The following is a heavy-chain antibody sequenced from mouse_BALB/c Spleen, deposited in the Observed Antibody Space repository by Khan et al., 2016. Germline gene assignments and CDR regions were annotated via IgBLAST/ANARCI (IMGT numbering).Heavy chain of an antibody. CDR2: IYPGDGDT. D-gene: IGHD2-14*01. CDR1: GYAFSGYW. Sequence: QVQLQQPGAELVRPGSSVKISCKASGYAFSGYWMNWVKQRPGQGLEWIGQIYPGDGDTNYNGKFKGKATLNADKSSSTAYMQLSSLTSEDSAVYFCARGTPFASWGQGTLVTVSA. CDR3: ARGTPFAS. V-gene: IGHV1-80*01. J-gene: IGHJ3*01.